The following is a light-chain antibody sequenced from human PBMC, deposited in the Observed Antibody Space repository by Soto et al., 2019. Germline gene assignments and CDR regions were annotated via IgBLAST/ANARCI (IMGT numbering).Light chain of an antibody. J-gene: IGLJ3*02. V-gene: IGLV2-14*01. CDR2: EVS. CDR3: SSYTSSAPWV. Sequence: QSVLIQPASVSGSPGQSITISCTGTSSDVGGYRYVSWYQQHPGKAPKVIIYEVSNRPSGISSRCSGSKSGNTASLTISGLQAEDEADYYCSSYTSSAPWVFGGGTKLTVL. CDR1: SSDVGGYRY.